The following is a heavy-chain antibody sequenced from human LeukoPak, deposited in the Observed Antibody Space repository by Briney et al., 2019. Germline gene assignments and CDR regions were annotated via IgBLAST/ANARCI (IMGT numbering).Heavy chain of an antibody. CDR1: GFTFSSYS. CDR3: ARDCSSTSCYDGMDY. J-gene: IGHJ4*02. CDR2: ISSSSSYM. D-gene: IGHD2-2*01. Sequence: GGSLRLSCAASGFTFSSYSMNWVRQAPGKGLEWVSSISSSSSYMYYADSVKGRFTISRDNAKNSLYLQMNSLRAEDTAVYYCARDCSSTSCYDGMDYWGQGTLVTVSS. V-gene: IGHV3-21*01.